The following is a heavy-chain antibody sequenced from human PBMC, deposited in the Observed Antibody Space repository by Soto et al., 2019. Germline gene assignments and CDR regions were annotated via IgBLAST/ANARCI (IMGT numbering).Heavy chain of an antibody. D-gene: IGHD3-9*01. V-gene: IGHV3-43*01. J-gene: IGHJ4*02. CDR2: ISWDGGIT. CDR1: GFSFEDYT. Sequence: VHLVESGGGVVQPGGSLRLSCAASGFSFEDYTMHWVRQGPGKGPEWISLISWDGGITDYSDSVKGRFISSRDNSKNSLLLEINSLTSENAAMYFCARDSYDILTGQKRYFDFWGQRTLVTVSS. CDR3: ARDSYDILTGQKRYFDF.